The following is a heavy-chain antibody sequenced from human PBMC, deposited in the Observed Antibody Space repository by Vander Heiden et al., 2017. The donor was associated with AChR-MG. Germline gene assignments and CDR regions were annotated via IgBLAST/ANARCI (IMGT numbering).Heavy chain of an antibody. CDR1: GFTFRSYA. J-gene: IGHJ4*02. CDR2: LSGGGGDI. D-gene: IGHD6-13*01. V-gene: IGHV3-23*01. CDR3: AKRSSSSWELDY. Sequence: EVQLLASAAGLVQPWGSVRLPCAASGFTFRSYAMNWVRQAPGKGLEWVSGLSGGGGDIYYAGSVKGRFTISRDNSQNTLYLQMNSLRAEDTAIYYCAKRSSSSWELDYWGQGTLVTVSS.